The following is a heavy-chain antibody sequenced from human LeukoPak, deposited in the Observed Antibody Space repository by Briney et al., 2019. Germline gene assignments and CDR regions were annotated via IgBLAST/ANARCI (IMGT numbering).Heavy chain of an antibody. V-gene: IGHV1-8*01. D-gene: IGHD4-11*01. Sequence: ASVKVSCKASGYTFTSYDINWVRQATGQGLEWMGWMNPNSGDTGYAQTFQGRVTMTRDTSVGTAYMELSSLRSEDTAVYYCARVHLVTTVNWFDPWGQGTLVTVSS. CDR3: ARVHLVTTVNWFDP. CDR1: GYTFTSYD. J-gene: IGHJ5*02. CDR2: MNPNSGDT.